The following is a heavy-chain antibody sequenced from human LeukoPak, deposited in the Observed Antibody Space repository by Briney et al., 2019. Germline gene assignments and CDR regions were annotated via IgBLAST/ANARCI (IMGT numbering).Heavy chain of an antibody. CDR1: GFTFSNYA. CDR3: AKTSSTKSLYNFFDP. D-gene: IGHD1-1*01. J-gene: IGHJ5*02. Sequence: GGSLRLSCAASGFTFSNYAIHWVRQAPGKGLEWVAVISYDGINKYYADSVKGRFTISRDNPKNTLYLQMNSLRPEDTAVYCCAKTSSTKSLYNFFDPWGQGTLVTVSS. V-gene: IGHV3-30*04. CDR2: ISYDGINK.